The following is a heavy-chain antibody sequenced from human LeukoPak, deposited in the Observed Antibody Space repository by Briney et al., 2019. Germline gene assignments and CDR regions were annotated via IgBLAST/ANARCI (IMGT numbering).Heavy chain of an antibody. J-gene: IGHJ4*02. CDR1: GFTFSTYS. Sequence: GGSLRLSCAASGFTFSTYSMNWVRQVPGKGLEWISYITSSSSALYCTDSVKGRFTVSRDNAKNSLYLQMNSLRAEDTAVYYCARDNRGYDYWGQGTLVTVSS. CDR3: ARDNRGYDY. D-gene: IGHD5-12*01. V-gene: IGHV3-48*04. CDR2: ITSSSSAL.